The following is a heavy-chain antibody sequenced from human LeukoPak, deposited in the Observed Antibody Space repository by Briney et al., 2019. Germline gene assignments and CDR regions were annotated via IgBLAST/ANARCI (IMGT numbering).Heavy chain of an antibody. CDR1: GFTVSSNY. J-gene: IGHJ4*02. CDR2: IYSGGST. V-gene: IGHV3-66*01. Sequence: GGSLRLSCAASGFTVSSNYMSWVRQAPGKGLEWVSVIYSGGSTYYADSVKGRFTISRDNSKNTLYLQMYSLRAEDTAIYFCVKDPPSPDPYTNYLFDYWGQGTLVTVSS. D-gene: IGHD4-11*01. CDR3: VKDPPSPDPYTNYLFDY.